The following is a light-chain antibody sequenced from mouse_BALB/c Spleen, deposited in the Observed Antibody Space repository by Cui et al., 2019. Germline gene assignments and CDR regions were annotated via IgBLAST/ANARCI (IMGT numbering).Light chain of an antibody. CDR3: LQYDEFPFT. J-gene: IGKJ4*01. CDR2: RAN. V-gene: IGKV14-111*01. CDR1: QDINSY. Sequence: DIKMSESPSSMYATLGVKVTFTCNAGQDINSYLSWFQQKPGKSPKTLIYRANRLVDGVPSRFSGSGSGQDYSLTISSLEYENMGIYYCLQYDEFPFTFGSGTKLEIK.